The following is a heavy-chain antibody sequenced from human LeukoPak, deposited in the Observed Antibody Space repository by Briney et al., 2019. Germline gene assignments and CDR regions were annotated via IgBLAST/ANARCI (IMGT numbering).Heavy chain of an antibody. V-gene: IGHV3-21*01. CDR3: ARSADIVVVPAPIDY. D-gene: IGHD2-2*01. Sequence: TGGSLRLSCAASGFTFSSYSMNWVRQAPGKGLEWVSSISSSSSYIYYAGSVKGRFTISRDNAKNSLYLQMNSLRAEDTAVYYCARSADIVVVPAPIDYWGQGTLVTVSS. J-gene: IGHJ4*02. CDR2: ISSSSSYI. CDR1: GFTFSSYS.